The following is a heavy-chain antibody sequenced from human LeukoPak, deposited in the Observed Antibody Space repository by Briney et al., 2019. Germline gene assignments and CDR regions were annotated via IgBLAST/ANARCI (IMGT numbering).Heavy chain of an antibody. CDR1: GVSISNYY. Sequence: SETLSLTCTVSGVSISNYYWSWIRQAPGKGLEWIGNIYYSGTTNYNPSLKRRRIISVDSTKNYYSLSLTTMTADATAAYYCARHSECCSGGSCFLDYVDYWGQGTLVTVSS. J-gene: IGHJ4*02. CDR2: IYYSGTT. D-gene: IGHD2-15*01. V-gene: IGHV4-59*08. CDR3: ARHSECCSGGSCFLDYVDY.